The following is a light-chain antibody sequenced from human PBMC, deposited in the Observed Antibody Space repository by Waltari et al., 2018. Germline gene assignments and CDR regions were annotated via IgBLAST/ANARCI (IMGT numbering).Light chain of an antibody. CDR1: QGIGDY. CDR2: GAT. Sequence: DIQMTQSPSSVSASVGDRVTITCRASQGIGDYLAWFQQKPGKPPKALIYGATSLPSGVPSRFSGSVSGKDFTLTISSLQPEDFATYYCEQLNSYPLTFGGGTKVEIK. V-gene: IGKV1-16*01. J-gene: IGKJ4*01. CDR3: EQLNSYPLT.